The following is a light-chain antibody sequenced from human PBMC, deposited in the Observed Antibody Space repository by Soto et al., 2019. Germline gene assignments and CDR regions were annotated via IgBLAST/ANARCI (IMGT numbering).Light chain of an antibody. V-gene: IGLV2-23*01. Sequence: QSALTQPASVSGSPGQSITISCTGTSSTVGGFNVVSWYQQHPGKAPKVIIYEGIKRPSGVSNRFSGSNSGSTASLTISGLQAEDEADYYCCSYECATTYVFGNGTKVTVL. J-gene: IGLJ1*01. CDR2: EGI. CDR1: SSTVGGFNV. CDR3: CSYECATTYV.